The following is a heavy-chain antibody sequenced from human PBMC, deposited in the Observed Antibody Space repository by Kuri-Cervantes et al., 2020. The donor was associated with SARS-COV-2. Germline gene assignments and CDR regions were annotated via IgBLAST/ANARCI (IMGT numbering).Heavy chain of an antibody. J-gene: IGHJ4*02. Sequence: ASVKVSCKASGYTFTNYGISWVRQAPGQGLEWMGIINPSGGSTSYAQKFQGRVTMTRDTSTSTVYMELSSLRSEDTAVYYCARDEDSSGSDYWGQGTLVTVSS. CDR3: ARDEDSSGSDY. D-gene: IGHD6-19*01. CDR1: GYTFTNYG. CDR2: INPSGGST. V-gene: IGHV1-46*01.